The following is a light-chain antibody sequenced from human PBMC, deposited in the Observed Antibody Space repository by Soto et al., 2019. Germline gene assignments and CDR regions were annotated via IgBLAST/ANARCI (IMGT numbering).Light chain of an antibody. CDR2: STN. CDR1: SGSVSTSSY. Sequence: QTVVTQEPSFSESPGGTVTLTCGLSSGSVSTSSYPTWYQQTPGQAPRTLIYSTNTRSSGVPDRFSGSILGNKAALTITGAQADDESDYYCVLYIGTWVFGGGTQLTVL. V-gene: IGLV8-61*01. CDR3: VLYIGTWV. J-gene: IGLJ3*02.